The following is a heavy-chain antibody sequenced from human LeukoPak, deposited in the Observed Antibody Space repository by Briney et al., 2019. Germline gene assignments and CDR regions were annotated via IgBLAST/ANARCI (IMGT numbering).Heavy chain of an antibody. J-gene: IGHJ3*02. CDR1: GGSISSYY. V-gene: IGHV4-4*07. D-gene: IGHD5-18*01. CDR3: ARDMKNTAMVRGDDAFDI. CDR2: IYTSGST. Sequence: PSETLSLTCTVSGGSISSYYWSWIRQPAGKGLEWIGRIYTSGSTNYNPSLKSRVTMSVDTSKNQFSLKLSSVTAADTAVYYCARDMKNTAMVRGDDAFDIWGQGTMVTVSS.